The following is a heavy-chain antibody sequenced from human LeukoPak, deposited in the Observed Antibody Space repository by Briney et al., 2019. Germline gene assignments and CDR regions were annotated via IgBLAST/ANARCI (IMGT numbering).Heavy chain of an antibody. CDR2: VSDNGGRT. J-gene: IGHJ4*02. CDR3: AKRHSSGWYYLDY. V-gene: IGHV3-23*01. Sequence: GGSLRLSCAASGFIFSDYYMSWIRQAPGKGLEWVSAVSDNGGRTYYADSVKGRFTISRDNSKNTLYVQMNSLRVEDTGIYYCAKRHSSGWYYLDYWGQGTLVTVSS. CDR1: GFIFSDYY. D-gene: IGHD6-19*01.